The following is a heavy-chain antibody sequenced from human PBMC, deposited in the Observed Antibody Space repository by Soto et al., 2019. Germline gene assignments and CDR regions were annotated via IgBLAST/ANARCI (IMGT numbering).Heavy chain of an antibody. CDR1: GFTFSSYW. D-gene: IGHD1-1*01. CDR3: VRLKPGTAAFDY. J-gene: IGHJ4*02. Sequence: EVQLVESGGGLVQPGGSLRLSCAASGFTFSSYWMHWVRQAPGKGLVWVSRINSDESSTYYADSVKGRFTISRDNAKNTLYLQMNILRAEDTAVYYCVRLKPGTAAFDYWGQGTLVTVSS. CDR2: INSDESST. V-gene: IGHV3-74*01.